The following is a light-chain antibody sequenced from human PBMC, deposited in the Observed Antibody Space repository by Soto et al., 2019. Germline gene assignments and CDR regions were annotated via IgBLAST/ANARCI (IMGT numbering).Light chain of an antibody. V-gene: IGLV2-8*01. CDR2: EVT. CDR1: SSDVGAYNY. J-gene: IGLJ3*02. CDR3: SSFASSNTWV. Sequence: QSVLTQPPSASGSPGQSVTISCTGTSSDVGAYNYVSWYQQHAGKAPKLVIYEVTKRPSGVPDRSSGSKSANTASLTVSGLQDEDEADYYCSSFASSNTWVFGGGTKLTVL.